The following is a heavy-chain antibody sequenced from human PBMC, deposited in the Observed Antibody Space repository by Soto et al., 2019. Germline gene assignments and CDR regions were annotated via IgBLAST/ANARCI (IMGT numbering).Heavy chain of an antibody. CDR3: ARDHSSGMDV. V-gene: IGHV3-48*03. Sequence: PGGSLRLSCAASGFTFSSYEMNWVRQAPGKGLEWVSYISSSGSTIYYADSVKGRFTISRDNSKNSLYLQMNSLRAEDTAVYYCARDHSSGMDVWGQGTTVTVSS. CDR2: ISSSGSTI. CDR1: GFTFSSYE. J-gene: IGHJ6*02.